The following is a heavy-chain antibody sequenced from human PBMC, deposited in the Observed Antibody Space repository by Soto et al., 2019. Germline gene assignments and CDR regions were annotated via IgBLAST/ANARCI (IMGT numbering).Heavy chain of an antibody. V-gene: IGHV4-61*01. Sequence: PSETLSLTCTVSGGSVSSGSYYWSWIRQPPGKGLEWIGYIYYSGSTNYNPSLKSRVTISVDTSKNQFSLKLSSVTAADTAVYYCARARAAAGASGYYYGMDVWGQGTTVTAP. D-gene: IGHD6-13*01. CDR2: IYYSGST. CDR3: ARARAAAGASGYYYGMDV. J-gene: IGHJ6*02. CDR1: GGSVSSGSYY.